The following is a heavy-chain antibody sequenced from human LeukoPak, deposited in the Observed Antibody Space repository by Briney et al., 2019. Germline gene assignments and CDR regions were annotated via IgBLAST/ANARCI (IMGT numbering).Heavy chain of an antibody. Sequence: GASVTVSCKASGYTFTSYYMHWVRQAPGQGLEWMGIINPSGGSTSYAQKFQGRVTMARDTSTSTVYMELSSLRSEDTAVYYCARGLVGATGIRYWGQGTLVTVSS. D-gene: IGHD1-26*01. CDR1: GYTFTSYY. CDR2: INPSGGST. J-gene: IGHJ4*02. CDR3: ARGLVGATGIRY. V-gene: IGHV1-46*01.